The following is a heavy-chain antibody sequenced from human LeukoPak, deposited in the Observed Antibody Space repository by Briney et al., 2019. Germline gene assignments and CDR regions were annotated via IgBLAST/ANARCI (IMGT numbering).Heavy chain of an antibody. V-gene: IGHV4-34*01. Sequence: PSETLSLTCAVYGGSFSGYYWSWIRQPPGKGLEWIGEINHSGSTNYNPSLKSRVTISVDTSKNQFSLKLSSVTAADTAVYYCARGSYSIGWLHVRNWFDPWGQGTLVAVSS. CDR2: INHSGST. J-gene: IGHJ5*02. CDR1: GGSFSGYY. CDR3: ARGSYSIGWLHVRNWFDP. D-gene: IGHD5-12*01.